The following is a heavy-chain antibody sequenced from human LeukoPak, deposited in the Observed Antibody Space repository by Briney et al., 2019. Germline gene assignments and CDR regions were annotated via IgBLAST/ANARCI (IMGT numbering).Heavy chain of an antibody. CDR2: IYYSGST. CDR3: ARLAGLGRWLQFTH. Sequence: SETLSLTCTVSGGSISSYYWSWIRQPPGKGLEWIGYIYYSGSTNYNPSLKSRVTISVDTSKNHFSLTLASVTAADTAVYYCARLAGLGRWLQFTHWGQGILVTVSS. CDR1: GGSISSYY. V-gene: IGHV4-59*08. D-gene: IGHD5-24*01. J-gene: IGHJ1*01.